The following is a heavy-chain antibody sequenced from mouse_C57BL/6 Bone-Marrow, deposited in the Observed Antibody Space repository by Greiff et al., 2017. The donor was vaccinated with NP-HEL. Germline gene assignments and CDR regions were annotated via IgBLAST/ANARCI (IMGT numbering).Heavy chain of an antibody. J-gene: IGHJ2*01. CDR1: GYTFTSYW. CDR3: ASRYGSSYYFDY. D-gene: IGHD1-1*01. V-gene: IGHV1-55*01. Sequence: QVQLQQPGAELVKPGASVKMSCKASGYTFTSYWITWVKQRPGQGLEWIGDIYPGSGSTNYNEKFKSKATLTVDTSSSTAYMQLRSLTSADSAVYYCASRYGSSYYFDYWGQGTTLTVSS. CDR2: IYPGSGST.